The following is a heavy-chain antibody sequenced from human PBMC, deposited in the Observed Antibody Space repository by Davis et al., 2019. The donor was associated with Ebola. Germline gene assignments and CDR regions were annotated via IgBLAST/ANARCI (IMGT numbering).Heavy chain of an antibody. V-gene: IGHV4-34*01. J-gene: IGHJ4*02. CDR2: INHSGST. Sequence: SETLSLTCAVYGASFSGYYWSWIRQPPGKGLEWIGEINHSGSTNYNPSLKSRVTISVDTSKNQFSLKLSSVTAADTAVYYCAKLQWLVLYWGQGTLVTVSS. CDR3: AKLQWLVLY. D-gene: IGHD6-19*01. CDR1: GASFSGYY.